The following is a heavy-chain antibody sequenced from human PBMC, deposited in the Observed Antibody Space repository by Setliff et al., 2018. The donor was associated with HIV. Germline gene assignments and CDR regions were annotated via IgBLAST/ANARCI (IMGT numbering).Heavy chain of an antibody. CDR3: ARDQSDWFY. V-gene: IGHV4-59*01. CDR1: GQSISGYY. Sequence: SETLSLTCAVYGQSISGYYWSWIRQPPGKGLEWIGYMYYSGNTNYNPSLKSRVTISVDTSKSQFSLKLNSVTAADTAVYYCARDQSDWFYWGQGTLVTVS. D-gene: IGHD3-3*01. CDR2: MYYSGNT. J-gene: IGHJ4*02.